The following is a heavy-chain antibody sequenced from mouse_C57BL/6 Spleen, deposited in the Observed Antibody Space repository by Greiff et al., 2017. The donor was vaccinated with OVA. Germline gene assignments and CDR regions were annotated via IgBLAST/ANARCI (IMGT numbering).Heavy chain of an antibody. J-gene: IGHJ3*01. CDR3: ARGGLRRGAWFAY. D-gene: IGHD2-4*01. CDR1: GFSLTSYG. Sequence: VKLMESGPGLVQPSQSLSITCTVSGFSLTSYGVHWVRQSPGKGLEWLGVIWSDGSTDYNAAFISRLSISKDNSKSQVFFKMNSLQADDTATYYCARGGLRRGAWFAYWGQGTLVTVSA. CDR2: IWSDGST. V-gene: IGHV2-2*01.